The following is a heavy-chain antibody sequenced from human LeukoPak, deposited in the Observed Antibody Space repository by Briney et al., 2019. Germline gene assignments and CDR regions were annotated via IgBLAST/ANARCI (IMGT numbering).Heavy chain of an antibody. Sequence: GGSLRLSCAASGFTFSSYAMHWVRQAPGKGLEWVAVISYDGSNKYYADSVKGRFTISRDNAKNTLYLQMNSLRAEDTAVYYCAKDLGYYFDYWGQGTLVTVSS. CDR2: ISYDGSNK. V-gene: IGHV3-30*04. J-gene: IGHJ4*02. CDR3: AKDLGYYFDY. CDR1: GFTFSSYA. D-gene: IGHD3-16*01.